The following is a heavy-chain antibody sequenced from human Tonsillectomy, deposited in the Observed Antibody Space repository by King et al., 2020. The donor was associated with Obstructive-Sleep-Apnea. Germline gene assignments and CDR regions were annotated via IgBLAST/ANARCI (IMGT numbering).Heavy chain of an antibody. J-gene: IGHJ4*02. V-gene: IGHV4-31*03. D-gene: IGHD6-19*01. Sequence: QLQESGPGLVKPSQTLSLTCTVSGGSISSVGYYWSCIRQHPGKGLEWIGYTYYSGITTYNPSLKSRVTISVDTSKNQSSLTLSSLTAADTAVYYCARAKSSGWYDFDYWGQGTLVTVSS. CDR1: GGSISSVGYY. CDR3: ARAKSSGWYDFDY. CDR2: TYYSGIT.